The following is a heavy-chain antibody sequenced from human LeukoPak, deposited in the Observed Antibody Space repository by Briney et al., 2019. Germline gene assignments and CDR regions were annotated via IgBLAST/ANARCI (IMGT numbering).Heavy chain of an antibody. CDR2: ISAYNGNT. CDR1: GYTFTGYY. J-gene: IGHJ4*02. CDR3: ARDGGLAAAGTFDY. V-gene: IGHV1-18*04. D-gene: IGHD6-13*01. Sequence: ASVKVSCKASGYTFTGYYMHWVRQAPGQGLEWMGWISAYNGNTNYAQKLQGRVTMTTDTSTSTAYMELRSLRSDDTAVYYCARDGGLAAAGTFDYWGQGTLVTVSS.